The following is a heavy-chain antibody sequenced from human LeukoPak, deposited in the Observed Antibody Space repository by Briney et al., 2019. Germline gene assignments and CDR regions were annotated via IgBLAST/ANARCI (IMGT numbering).Heavy chain of an antibody. Sequence: SETLSLTCTVSGGSISSYYWSWIRQPPGKGLEWIGYIYYSGSTNYNPSLKSRVTISVDTSKNRFSLKLSSVTAADTAVYYCARTEAWWFDPWGQGTLVTVSS. J-gene: IGHJ5*02. V-gene: IGHV4-59*01. CDR3: ARTEAWWFDP. CDR1: GGSISSYY. CDR2: IYYSGST.